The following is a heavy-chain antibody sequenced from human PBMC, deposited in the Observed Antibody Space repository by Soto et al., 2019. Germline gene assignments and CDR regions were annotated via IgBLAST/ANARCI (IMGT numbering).Heavy chain of an antibody. D-gene: IGHD6-13*01. CDR1: GGSISSYY. CDR3: ARLNRSSSWFFGSWFDP. CDR2: IYYSGST. J-gene: IGHJ5*02. Sequence: PSETLSLTCTVSGGSISSYYWSWIRQPPGKGLEWIGYIYYSGSTNYNPSLKSRVTISVDTSKNQFSLKLSSVTAADTAVYYCARLNRSSSWFFGSWFDPWGQGTLVTVSS. V-gene: IGHV4-59*08.